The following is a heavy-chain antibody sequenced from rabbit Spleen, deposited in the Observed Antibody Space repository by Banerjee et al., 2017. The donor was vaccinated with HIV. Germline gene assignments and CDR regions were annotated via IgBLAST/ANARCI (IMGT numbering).Heavy chain of an antibody. CDR1: GFPFNSNYY. CDR3: ARDLTDVIGWNFGW. Sequence: QSLEESGGDLVKPGTSLTLTCTASGFPFNSNYYMCWVRQAPGKGLEWIGCVDVGSSGFTYFASWAKGRFTISKTSSTTVTLQVTSLTAADTATYFCARDLTDVIGWNFGWWGPGTLVTVS. V-gene: IGHV1S40*01. D-gene: IGHD2-1*01. CDR2: VDVGSSGFT. J-gene: IGHJ4*01.